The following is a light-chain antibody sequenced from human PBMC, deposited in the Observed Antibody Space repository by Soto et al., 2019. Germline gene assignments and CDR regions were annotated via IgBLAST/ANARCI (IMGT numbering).Light chain of an antibody. V-gene: IGLV1-44*01. CDR2: STY. J-gene: IGLJ2*01. CDR1: SSNIGSNS. Sequence: QSVLTQPPSASGTPGQRVTISCSGSSSNIGSNSVNWYQQLPGTAPKLLIYSTYQRPSGVPDRFSGSKSGTSASLAISALQSEDEADYYYAAWDDSLNGPRFGGGTKLTVL. CDR3: AAWDDSLNGPR.